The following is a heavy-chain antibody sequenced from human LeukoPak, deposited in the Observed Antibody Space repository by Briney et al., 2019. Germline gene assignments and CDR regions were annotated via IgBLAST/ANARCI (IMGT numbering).Heavy chain of an antibody. V-gene: IGHV4-59*12. CDR2: IYYSGST. CDR3: ARGLKSDS. J-gene: IGHJ5*01. D-gene: IGHD6-19*01. Sequence: PSETLSLTCTVSGGSISGYYWSWIRQPPGKGLEWVGNIYYSGSTKYNPSLMSRVTISVDTSKNQFSLRLNSVTAADTAVYYCARGLKSDSWGQGTLVTVSS. CDR1: GGSISGYY.